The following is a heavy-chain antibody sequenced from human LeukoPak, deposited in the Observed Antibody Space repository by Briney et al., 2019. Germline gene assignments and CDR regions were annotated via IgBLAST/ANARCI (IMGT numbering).Heavy chain of an antibody. V-gene: IGHV3-66*02. Sequence: GGSLRLSCAASGFSVSSNYMSWVRQAPGKGLEWVSVIYSGGSIYYADSMKGRFTISRDNSKNTLYLQMNSLRGEDTAVYYCARDNIAVAGTDYWGQGTLVTVSS. D-gene: IGHD6-19*01. CDR3: ARDNIAVAGTDY. J-gene: IGHJ4*02. CDR2: IYSGGSI. CDR1: GFSVSSNY.